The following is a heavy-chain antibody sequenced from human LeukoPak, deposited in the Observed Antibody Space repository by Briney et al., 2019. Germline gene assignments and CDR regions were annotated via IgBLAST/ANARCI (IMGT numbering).Heavy chain of an antibody. CDR1: GGSISSYY. D-gene: IGHD3-22*01. Sequence: PSETLSLTCTVSGGSISSYYWSWIRQPPGKRLEWIGYIYNSGSTNYNPSLKSRVTISVDMSKNQFSLKLSSVTAADTAVYYCARLSPMVILGALDYWGQGTLVTVSS. CDR3: ARLSPMVILGALDY. J-gene: IGHJ4*02. CDR2: IYNSGST. V-gene: IGHV4-59*08.